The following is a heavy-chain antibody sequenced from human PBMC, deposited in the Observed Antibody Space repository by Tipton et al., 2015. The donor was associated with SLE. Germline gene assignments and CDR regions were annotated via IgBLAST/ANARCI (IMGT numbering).Heavy chain of an antibody. CDR1: SGSISSYY. D-gene: IGHD3-3*01. CDR3: ARDFQTIFGVVIIRYFDY. Sequence: LRLSCTVSSGSISSYYWSWIRQPPGKGLEWIGYIYYSGSTNYNPSLKSRVTISVDTSKNQFSLKLSSVTAADTAVYYCARDFQTIFGVVIIRYFDYWGQGTLVTVSS. CDR2: IYYSGST. V-gene: IGHV4-59*12. J-gene: IGHJ4*02.